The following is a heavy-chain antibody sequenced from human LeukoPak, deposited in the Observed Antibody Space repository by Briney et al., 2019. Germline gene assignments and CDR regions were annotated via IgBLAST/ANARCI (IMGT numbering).Heavy chain of an antibody. D-gene: IGHD5-24*01. J-gene: IGHJ6*03. CDR2: IKQDGSEK. CDR3: ARGQRAHVEYSSFMDV. V-gene: IGHV3-7*01. CDR1: GFTFSSYG. Sequence: PGGSLRLSCAASGFTFSSYGMHWVRQAPGKGLEWVANIKQDGSEKYYVDSVKGRFTISRDNAKNSLYLQMNSLRAEDTAVYYCARGQRAHVEYSSFMDVWGKGTTVTVSS.